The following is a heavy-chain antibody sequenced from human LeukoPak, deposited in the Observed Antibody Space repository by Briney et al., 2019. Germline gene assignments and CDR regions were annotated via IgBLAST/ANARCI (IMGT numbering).Heavy chain of an antibody. Sequence: PSETLSLTCTVSGGSISSYYWSWVRQPPGKGLEWIGYIYYSGSTNYNPSLKSRVTISVDTSKNQFSLKLSSVTAADTAVYYCASSTSSGWFHDAFDICGQGTMVTVSS. V-gene: IGHV4-59*01. D-gene: IGHD6-19*01. CDR2: IYYSGST. CDR1: GGSISSYY. CDR3: ASSTSSGWFHDAFDI. J-gene: IGHJ3*02.